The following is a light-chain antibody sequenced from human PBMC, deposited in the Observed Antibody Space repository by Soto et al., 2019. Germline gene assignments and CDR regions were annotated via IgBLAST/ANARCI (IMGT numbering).Light chain of an antibody. J-gene: IGKJ2*01. CDR3: QQYGSSPYT. Sequence: EIVLTQSPGTLSLSPGDRATLSCRASQSVSSSYSAWYQQKPGLAPRLLIFGASSRATGIPDRFSGSGSGTDFTLTISRLEPEDFAVYYCQQYGSSPYTFGQGTKLEIK. V-gene: IGKV3-20*01. CDR1: QSVSSSY. CDR2: GAS.